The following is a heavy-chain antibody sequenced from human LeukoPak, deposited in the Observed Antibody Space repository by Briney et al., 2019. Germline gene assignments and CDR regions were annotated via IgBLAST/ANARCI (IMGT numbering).Heavy chain of an antibody. CDR1: GGSISSGGYY. CDR2: IYHSGST. J-gene: IGHJ3*02. Sequence: SETLSLTCTVSGGSISSGGYYWSWIRQPPGKGLEWIGYIYHSGSTYYNPSLKSRVTISVDRSKNQFSLKLSSVTAADTAVYYCARARPGAFDIWGQETMVTVSS. CDR3: ARARPGAFDI. V-gene: IGHV4-30-2*01.